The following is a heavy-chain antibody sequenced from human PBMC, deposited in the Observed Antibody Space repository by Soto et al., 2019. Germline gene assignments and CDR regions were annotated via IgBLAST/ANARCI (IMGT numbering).Heavy chain of an antibody. J-gene: IGHJ6*02. CDR2: ISSSGSTI. CDR3: ARERIVVVPAAIPNYYYYGMDV. D-gene: IGHD2-2*02. V-gene: IGHV3-48*03. CDR1: GFTFSSYE. Sequence: GGSLRLSCAASGFTFSSYEMNWVRQAPGKGLEWVSYISSSGSTIYYADSVKGRFTISRDNAKNSLYLQMNSLRAEDTAVYYRARERIVVVPAAIPNYYYYGMDVWGQGTTVTVSS.